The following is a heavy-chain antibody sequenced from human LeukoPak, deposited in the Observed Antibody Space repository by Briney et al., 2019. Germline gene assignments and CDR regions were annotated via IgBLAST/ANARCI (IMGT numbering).Heavy chain of an antibody. Sequence: GGSLRLSCAASGFTFSSSAMGWVRQAPGKGLYLGSAISGSGTGTYYADSVKGRFTISRDNSKNTLYLQMNSLRAEDTAVYYCAKEGGTGTRFDYWGQGTLVTVSS. CDR1: GFTFSSSA. V-gene: IGHV3-23*01. D-gene: IGHD1-7*01. J-gene: IGHJ4*02. CDR3: AKEGGTGTRFDY. CDR2: ISGSGTGT.